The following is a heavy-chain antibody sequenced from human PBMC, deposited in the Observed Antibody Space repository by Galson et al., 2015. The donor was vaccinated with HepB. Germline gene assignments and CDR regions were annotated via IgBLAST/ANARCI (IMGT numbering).Heavy chain of an antibody. CDR2: ISYDGSNK. CDR3: AKSTRRYCGGECDVYYYYYMDV. Sequence: SLRLSCAASGFTFSSYGMHWVRQAPGKGLEWVAVISYDGSNKYYADSVKGRFTISKDNSKNTLYLQMNSLRAEDTAVYYCAKSTRRYCGGECDVYYYYYMDVWGKGTTVTVSS. V-gene: IGHV3-30*18. J-gene: IGHJ6*03. D-gene: IGHD2-21*01. CDR1: GFTFSSYG.